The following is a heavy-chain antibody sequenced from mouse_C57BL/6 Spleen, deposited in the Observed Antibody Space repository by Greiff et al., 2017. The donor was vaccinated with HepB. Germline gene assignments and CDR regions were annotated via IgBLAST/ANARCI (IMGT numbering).Heavy chain of an antibody. Sequence: QVTLKESGPGILQSSQTLSLTCSFSGFSLSTSGMGVSWIRQPSGKGLEWLAHIYWDDDKRYNPSLKSRLTISKDTSRNQVFLKITSVDTADTATYYCARGDYGSTWFAYWGQGTLVTVSA. D-gene: IGHD1-1*01. J-gene: IGHJ3*01. V-gene: IGHV8-12*01. CDR2: IYWDDDK. CDR3: ARGDYGSTWFAY. CDR1: GFSLSTSGMG.